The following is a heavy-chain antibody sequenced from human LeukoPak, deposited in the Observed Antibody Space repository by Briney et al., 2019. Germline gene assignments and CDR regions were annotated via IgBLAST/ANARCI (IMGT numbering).Heavy chain of an antibody. CDR1: GFVFSRDN. CDR2: ISETI. V-gene: IGHV3-48*04. Sequence: GGSLRLSCIASGFVFSRDNMNWVRQAPGRGLEWVAHISETIYYADSVQGRFTISRDNAKNSLYLQMSNLRVDDTAMYYCVREVGRPKTFYFDSWGRGTPVTVSS. J-gene: IGHJ4*02. CDR3: VREVGRPKTFYFDS. D-gene: IGHD3-16*01.